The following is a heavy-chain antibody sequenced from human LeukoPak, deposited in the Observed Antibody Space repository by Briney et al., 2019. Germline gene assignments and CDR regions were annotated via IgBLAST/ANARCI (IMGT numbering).Heavy chain of an antibody. J-gene: IGHJ4*02. Sequence: PSETLSLTCTVSGGSISSYYWSWIRQPPGKGLEWIGSINYSGSTNYNPSLKSRVTISEDTSKNQFSLKLSSVTAADTAVYYCARGRYNYALEDYFDYWGQGTLVTVSS. CDR3: ARGRYNYALEDYFDY. CDR2: INYSGST. CDR1: GGSISSYY. D-gene: IGHD5-18*01. V-gene: IGHV4-59*01.